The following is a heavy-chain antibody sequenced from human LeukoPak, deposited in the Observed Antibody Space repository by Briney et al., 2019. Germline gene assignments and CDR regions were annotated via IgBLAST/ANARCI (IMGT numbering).Heavy chain of an antibody. J-gene: IGHJ4*02. CDR3: AKGVSGYGSGRPFDY. V-gene: IGHV3-23*01. CDR2: ISDSGTST. CDR1: GFTFSSYA. Sequence: GGSLRLSCAASGFTFSSYAMIWVRQAPGKGLDWVSLISDSGTSTYYPDSVKGRFTISRDNSKNTVYLQMNSLRAEDTAVYYCAKGVSGYGSGRPFDYWGQGTLVTVSS. D-gene: IGHD3-10*01.